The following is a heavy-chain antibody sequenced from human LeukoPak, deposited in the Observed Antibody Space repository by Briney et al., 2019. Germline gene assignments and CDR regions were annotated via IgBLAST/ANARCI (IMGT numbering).Heavy chain of an antibody. CDR3: AKASSSWFDYYYGMDV. CDR2: ISGSGGST. CDR1: GCTFSSYA. D-gene: IGHD6-13*01. V-gene: IGHV3-23*01. Sequence: AASLRLSCAASGCTFSSYAMSWVRQAPGKGLEWVSAISGSGGSTYYADSVKGRFTISRDNSKNTLYLQMNSLRAEDTAAYYCAKASSSWFDYYYGMDVWGQGTTVTVSS. J-gene: IGHJ6*02.